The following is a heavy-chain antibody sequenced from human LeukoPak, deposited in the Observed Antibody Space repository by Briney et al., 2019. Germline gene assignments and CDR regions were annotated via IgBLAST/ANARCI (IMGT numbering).Heavy chain of an antibody. CDR1: GGSISSGGYS. J-gene: IGHJ6*03. D-gene: IGHD3-10*01. CDR2: IYDSGNT. Sequence: SETLSLTCAVSGGSISSGGYSWSWIRQPPGKRLEWIGNIYDSGNTYYNPPLQSRVTISVDTSKNQISLKLSSVTAADTAIYYCVRVEYYYGSGSYGGISRYYYFMDVWGKGTTVTVSS. V-gene: IGHV4-30-4*07. CDR3: VRVEYYYGSGSYGGISRYYYFMDV.